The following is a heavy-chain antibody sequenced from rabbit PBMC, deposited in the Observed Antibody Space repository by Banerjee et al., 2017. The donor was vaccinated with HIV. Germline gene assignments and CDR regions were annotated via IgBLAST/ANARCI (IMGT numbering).Heavy chain of an antibody. CDR3: VRAGVYAGSSSYTGFDFNL. CDR2: IYPNYGST. CDR1: GFSFSSNYD. J-gene: IGHJ4*01. D-gene: IGHD8-1*01. Sequence: QQQLVESGGGLVKPGASLTLTCKASGFSFSSNYDMCWVRQAPGKGLEWIACIYPNYGSTDYASWVNGRFTIASDNAQNTVFLQMTSLTAADTATYFCVRAGVYAGSSSYTGFDFNLWGPGTLVTVS. V-gene: IGHV1S43*01.